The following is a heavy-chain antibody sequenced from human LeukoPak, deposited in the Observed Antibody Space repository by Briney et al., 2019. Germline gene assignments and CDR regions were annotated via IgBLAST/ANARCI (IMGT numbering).Heavy chain of an antibody. CDR2: IDWDDDK. D-gene: IGHD6-13*01. Sequence: ESGPTLVNPTQTLTLTCTFSGFSPSTSGMCVSWIRQPPGKALEWLARIDWDDDKYYSTSLKARLTISKDTSKNQVVLTMANMGPVDTATYYCARSRIAAAGNWFDPWGQGTLVTVSS. CDR1: GFSPSTSGMC. CDR3: ARSRIAAAGNWFDP. J-gene: IGHJ5*02. V-gene: IGHV2-70*11.